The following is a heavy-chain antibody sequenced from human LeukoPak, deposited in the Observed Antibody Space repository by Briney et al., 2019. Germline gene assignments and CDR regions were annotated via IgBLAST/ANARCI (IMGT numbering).Heavy chain of an antibody. D-gene: IGHD1-1*01. CDR2: IKSKTDGATT. V-gene: IGHV3-15*07. J-gene: IGHJ4*02. Sequence: GGSLRLSCAASGLTFNNAWMNWVRQAPGKGLEWVGRIKSKTDGATTDYAAFVRGRFTISRDGSKNTLYLQMNSLKAEDTAVYYGTGWKNYWGQGTLVTVSS. CDR1: GLTFNNAW. CDR3: TGWKNY.